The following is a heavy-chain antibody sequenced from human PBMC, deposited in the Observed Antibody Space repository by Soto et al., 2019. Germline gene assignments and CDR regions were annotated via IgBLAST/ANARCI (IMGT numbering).Heavy chain of an antibody. CDR3: ASSLLTPFDY. CDR2: INSDGSST. V-gene: IGHV3-74*01. CDR1: GFTFNNYW. D-gene: IGHD7-27*01. Sequence: GGSLRLSSAASGFTFNNYWMHWVRQAPGKGLVWVLRINSDGSSTSYADSVKGRFTISRDNAKNTLYLQMNSLRAEDTAVYYCASSLLTPFDYWGQGTLVTVSS. J-gene: IGHJ4*02.